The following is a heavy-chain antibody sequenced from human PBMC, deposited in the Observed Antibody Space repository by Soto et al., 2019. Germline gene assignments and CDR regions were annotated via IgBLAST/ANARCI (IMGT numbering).Heavy chain of an antibody. D-gene: IGHD6-6*01. CDR1: GYTFTSYG. CDR2: ISAYNVNT. CDR3: ASFSIASTDPYGMAV. J-gene: IGHJ6*02. Sequence: QVQLVQSGAEVKKPGASVKVSCKASGYTFTSYGISWVRQAPGHGLERMVWISAYNVNTNYAQKLQGRVTMTTDTSTSTDYMALRILRPDDTPVYYCASFSIASTDPYGMAVWGQRTKVTVSS. V-gene: IGHV1-18*01.